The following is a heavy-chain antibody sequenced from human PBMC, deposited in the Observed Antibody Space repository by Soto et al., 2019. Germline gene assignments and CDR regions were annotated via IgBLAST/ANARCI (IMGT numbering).Heavy chain of an antibody. V-gene: IGHV3-30-3*01. D-gene: IGHD6-19*01. CDR2: ISYDGSNK. CDR3: ARDQDPGYSSGWYPMTVDYYYYGMDV. Sequence: HRIRKTQGKGLECVAVISYDGSNKYYADSVKGRFTISRDNSKNTLYLQMNSLRAEDTAVYYCARDQDPGYSSGWYPMTVDYYYYGMDVWGQGTMVTV. J-gene: IGHJ6*02.